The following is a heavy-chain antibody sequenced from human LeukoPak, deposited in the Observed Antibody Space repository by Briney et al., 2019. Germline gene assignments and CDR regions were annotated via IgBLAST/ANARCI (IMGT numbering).Heavy chain of an antibody. CDR2: ISGSGGST. CDR1: GLTFSSYA. V-gene: IGHV3-23*01. Sequence: GGSLRPSCEASGLTFSSYAMSWVRQAPGKGLEWVSAISGSGGSTYYADSVKGRFTISRDNSKNTLYLQMNSLRAEDTAVYYCAKSLGDYRSAGGPFDPWGQGTLVTVSS. J-gene: IGHJ5*02. D-gene: IGHD4-17*01. CDR3: AKSLGDYRSAGGPFDP.